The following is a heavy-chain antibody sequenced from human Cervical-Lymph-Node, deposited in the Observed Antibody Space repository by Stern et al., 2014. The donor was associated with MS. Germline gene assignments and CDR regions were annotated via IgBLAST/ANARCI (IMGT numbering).Heavy chain of an antibody. J-gene: IGHJ4*02. CDR1: GYTFTNYP. CDR2: INTNTGNS. Sequence: VQLVQSGSELKKPGASVKVSCKASGYTFTNYPMNWVRQAPGQGLEWMGWINTNTGNSTYAQGFTGRFVFSLDTSVSTAYLQISSLKAEDTAVYYCARDFVDTAMVTRSDSLDFWGQGTLVTVSS. CDR3: ARDFVDTAMVTRSDSLDF. D-gene: IGHD5-18*01. V-gene: IGHV7-4-1*02.